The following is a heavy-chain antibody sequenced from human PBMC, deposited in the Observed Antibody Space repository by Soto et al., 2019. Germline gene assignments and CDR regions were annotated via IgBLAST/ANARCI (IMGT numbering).Heavy chain of an antibody. CDR1: GFTFSSYA. D-gene: IGHD3-10*01. CDR2: ISYDGSNK. Sequence: GGSLRLSCAASGFTFSSYAMHWVRQAPGKGLEWVAVISYDGSNKYYADSVKGRFTISRDNSKNTLYLQMNSLRAEDTAVYYCARSTYYYGSGSYYPYLYYGMDVWGQGTTVTVSS. CDR3: ARSTYYYGSGSYYPYLYYGMDV. J-gene: IGHJ6*02. V-gene: IGHV3-30-3*01.